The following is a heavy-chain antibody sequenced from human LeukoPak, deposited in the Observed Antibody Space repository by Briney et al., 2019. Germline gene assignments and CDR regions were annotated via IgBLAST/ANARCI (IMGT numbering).Heavy chain of an antibody. CDR1: GFTFNNAW. Sequence: SGGSLRLSCAASGFTFNNAWMNWVRQAPGKGLEWVGRIKSKNVGGTTDYAAPVKGRFTISRDDSKNTVYLQMNSLKIEDTAVYYCTSHAAFDPWGQGTLVTVSS. CDR3: TSHAAFDP. CDR2: IKSKNVGGTT. V-gene: IGHV3-15*01. J-gene: IGHJ5*02.